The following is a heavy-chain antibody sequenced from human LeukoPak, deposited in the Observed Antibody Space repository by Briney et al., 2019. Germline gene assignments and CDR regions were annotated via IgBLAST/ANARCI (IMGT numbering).Heavy chain of an antibody. Sequence: SLTXTVSGGSIXXXXYYWXXIXQXXGXGLXCIVSIYYSGTTYYNPSLKSRVTISVDTSKNHFSLKLSSVTAADTAVYYCARHRXXLYGMDVWGQGTTXXVSS. CDR1: GGSIXXXXYY. J-gene: IGHJ6*02. D-gene: IGHD3-16*02. V-gene: IGHV4-39*01. CDR2: IYYSGTT. CDR3: ARHRXXLYGMDV.